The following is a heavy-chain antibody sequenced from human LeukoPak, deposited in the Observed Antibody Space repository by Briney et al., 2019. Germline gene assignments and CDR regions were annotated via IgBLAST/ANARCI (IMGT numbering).Heavy chain of an antibody. Sequence: GESLKISCKGSGYSFTSYWIGWVRQMPGKGPEWMGIIYPGDSDTRYSPSFQGQVTISADKSISTAYLQWSSLKASDTAMYYCARPYSYDYGGGDGAFDIWGQGTMVTVSS. J-gene: IGHJ3*02. V-gene: IGHV5-51*01. D-gene: IGHD4/OR15-4a*01. CDR2: IYPGDSDT. CDR1: GYSFTSYW. CDR3: ARPYSYDYGGGDGAFDI.